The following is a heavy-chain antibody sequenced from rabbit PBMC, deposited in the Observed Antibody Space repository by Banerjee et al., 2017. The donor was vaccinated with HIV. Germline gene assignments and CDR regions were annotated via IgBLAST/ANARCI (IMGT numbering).Heavy chain of an antibody. CDR3: ARGTGWNFNL. CDR2: IDPVFDTT. Sequence: QLKESGGGLVQPGGSLKLSCKASGFDFSSYYMNWVRQAPGKGLEWIGYIDPVFDTTYYASWVNGRFTISSHNAQNTLYLQLNSLTAADTATYFCARGTGWNFNLWGPGTLVTVS. D-gene: IGHD4-1*01. J-gene: IGHJ4*01. V-gene: IGHV1S7*01. CDR1: GFDFSSYY.